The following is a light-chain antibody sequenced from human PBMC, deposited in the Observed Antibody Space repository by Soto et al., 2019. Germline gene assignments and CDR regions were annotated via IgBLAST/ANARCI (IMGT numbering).Light chain of an antibody. Sequence: DIQITQSPSTLSASVGDRVTITCRASQSISSWLAWYQQKPGKAPKLLIYKASSLESGVPSRFSGSGSGTEFTLTITSXQPDDFATYYCQQYNSYSYTFGQGTRLETK. CDR2: KAS. V-gene: IGKV1-5*03. J-gene: IGKJ5*01. CDR1: QSISSW. CDR3: QQYNSYSYT.